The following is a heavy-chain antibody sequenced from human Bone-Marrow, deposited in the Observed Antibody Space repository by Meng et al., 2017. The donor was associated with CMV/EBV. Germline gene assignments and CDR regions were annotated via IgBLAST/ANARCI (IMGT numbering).Heavy chain of an antibody. V-gene: IGHV4-34*01. CDR3: ARRQTLYISGWYFVY. CDR1: GGSFSGYY. D-gene: IGHD6-19*01. Sequence: SETLSLTCAVYGGSFSGYYWSWIRQPPGKGLEWIGEINHSGSTNYNPSLKSRVTISVDTSKNQFSLKLSSVTAADTAVYYCARRQTLYISGWYFVYWGQGTLVTVSS. CDR2: INHSGST. J-gene: IGHJ4*02.